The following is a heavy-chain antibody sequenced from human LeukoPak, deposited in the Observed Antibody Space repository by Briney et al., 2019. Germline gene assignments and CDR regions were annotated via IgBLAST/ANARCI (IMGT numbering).Heavy chain of an antibody. CDR1: GFTFSSYE. CDR3: ARDREGYGGNSYRFDS. Sequence: SGGSLRLSCVASGFTFSSYEMNWVRQAPGKGLEWISYIGRSGNNIYYADSVQGRFTISRDNSKNSLYLQMNSLRAEDTAVYYCARDREGYGGNSYRFDSWGQGTLVTVSS. CDR2: IGRSGNNI. D-gene: IGHD4-23*01. J-gene: IGHJ4*02. V-gene: IGHV3-48*03.